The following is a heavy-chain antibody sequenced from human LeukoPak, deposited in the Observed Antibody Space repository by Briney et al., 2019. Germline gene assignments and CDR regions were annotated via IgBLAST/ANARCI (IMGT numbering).Heavy chain of an antibody. V-gene: IGHV3-30*18. CDR2: ISYDGSNK. CDR3: AKVIAPWIQLWLIDY. D-gene: IGHD5-18*01. CDR1: GFTFSSYA. J-gene: IGHJ4*02. Sequence: GGSLRLSCAASGFTFSSYAMSWVRQAPGKGLEWVAVISYDGSNKYYADSVKGRFTISRDNSKNTLYLQMNSLRAEDTAVYYCAKVIAPWIQLWLIDYWGQGTLVTVSS.